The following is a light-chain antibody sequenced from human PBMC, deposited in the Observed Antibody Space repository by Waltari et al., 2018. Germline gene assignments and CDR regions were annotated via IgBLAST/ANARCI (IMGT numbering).Light chain of an antibody. V-gene: IGKV3-11*01. CDR3: QQRSNWPPSIT. J-gene: IGKJ5*01. Sequence: EIVLTQSPATMSLSPGERATLSCRASQSVSSYLAWSQQRPGQAPRLLIYDASHRATGIPARFSGSGSGTDFTLTISSLEPEDFALYYCQQRSNWPPSITFGQGTRLEIK. CDR2: DAS. CDR1: QSVSSY.